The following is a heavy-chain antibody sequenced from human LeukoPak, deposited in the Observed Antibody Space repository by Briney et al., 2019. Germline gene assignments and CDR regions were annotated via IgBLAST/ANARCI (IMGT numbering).Heavy chain of an antibody. CDR3: ARARQKIRYYYDSSGYYAGNGAFDI. CDR1: GGSISSYY. CDR2: IYYSGST. V-gene: IGHV4-59*01. Sequence: SETLSLTCTVSGGSISSYYWSWIRQPPGKGLEWIGYIYYSGSTNYNPSLKSRVTISVDTSKNQFSLKLSSVTAADTAVYYCARARQKIRYYYDSSGYYAGNGAFDIWGQGTMVTVSS. J-gene: IGHJ3*02. D-gene: IGHD3-22*01.